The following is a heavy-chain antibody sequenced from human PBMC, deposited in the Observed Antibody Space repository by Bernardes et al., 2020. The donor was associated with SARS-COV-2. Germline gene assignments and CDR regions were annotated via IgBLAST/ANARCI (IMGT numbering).Heavy chain of an antibody. CDR3: SRGGAKDTFDCTGSLGY. CDR2: VYYSGSS. J-gene: IGHJ4*02. CDR1: GGFISGYY. V-gene: IGHV4-59*01. Sequence: SETLSLTCIVSGGFISGYYWSWVRQPPGKGLEWIGHVYYSGSSTYYPDLKSRVTISVNRSNNQTSLKLTSVTAADTAVNYWSRGGAKDTFDCTGSLGYWGQGTLVTVSS. D-gene: IGHD2-8*02.